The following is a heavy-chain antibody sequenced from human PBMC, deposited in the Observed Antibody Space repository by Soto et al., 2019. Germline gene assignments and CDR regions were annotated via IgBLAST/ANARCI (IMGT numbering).Heavy chain of an antibody. CDR2: IYYSGST. J-gene: IGHJ4*02. CDR3: ARPPMKYSSSLSPFDY. Sequence: QLQLQESGPGLVKPSETLSLTCTVSGGSISSSSYYWGWIRQPPGKGLEWIGSIYYSGSTYYNPSLKSRVTISVDTSKNQFSLKLSSVTAADLAVYYCARPPMKYSSSLSPFDYWGQGALVTVSS. D-gene: IGHD6-6*01. CDR1: GGSISSSSYY. V-gene: IGHV4-39*01.